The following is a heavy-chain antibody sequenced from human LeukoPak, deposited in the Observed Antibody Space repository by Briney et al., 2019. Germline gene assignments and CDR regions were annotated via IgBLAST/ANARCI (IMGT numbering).Heavy chain of an antibody. V-gene: IGHV1-69*13. CDR3: ARDGYDSSGWCSY. J-gene: IGHJ4*02. CDR1: GGTFSSYA. CDR2: IIPIFGTA. D-gene: IGHD3-22*01. Sequence: GASVKVSCKASGGTFSSYAISWVRQAPGQGLEWMGGIIPIFGTANYAQKFQGRVTITADESTSTAYMELSSLRSDDTAVYYCARDGYDSSGWCSYWGQGTLVTVSS.